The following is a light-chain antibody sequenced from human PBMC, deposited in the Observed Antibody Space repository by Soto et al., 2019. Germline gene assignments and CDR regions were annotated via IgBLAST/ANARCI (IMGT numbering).Light chain of an antibody. CDR3: SSYTTSSTWV. J-gene: IGLJ3*02. Sequence: QSALTQPASVSGSPGQSITISCTGTSSDVGGYNYVSWYQQHPGKAPKLMIYDVTNRPSGVSSRFSGSKSGNTASLTISGLQAEDEADYYCSSYTTSSTWVFGEGTKLTVL. CDR1: SSDVGGYNY. CDR2: DVT. V-gene: IGLV2-14*01.